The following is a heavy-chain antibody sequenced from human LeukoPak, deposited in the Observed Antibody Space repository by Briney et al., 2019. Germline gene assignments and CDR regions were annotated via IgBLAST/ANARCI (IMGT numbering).Heavy chain of an antibody. CDR2: IIPIFGTA. CDR1: GGTFSSYA. V-gene: IGHV1-69*05. D-gene: IGHD2-2*01. Sequence: GASVKVSRKASGGTFSSYAISWVRQAPGQGLEWMGGIIPIFGTANYAQKFQGRVTITTDESTSTAYMELSSLRSGDTAVYYCARGVRYCSSTSCWVYWGQGTLVTVSS. CDR3: ARGVRYCSSTSCWVY. J-gene: IGHJ4*02.